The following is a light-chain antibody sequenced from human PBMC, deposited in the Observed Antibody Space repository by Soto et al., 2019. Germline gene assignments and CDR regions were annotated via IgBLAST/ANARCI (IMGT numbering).Light chain of an antibody. V-gene: IGLV2-14*01. CDR3: SSYTSSNTLV. CDR1: SSDVGGYKY. CDR2: EVG. Sequence: QSALTQPASVSGSPGQSITISCTGTSSDVGGYKYVSWYQQHPGKAPKLMIYEVGNRPSGVSQRFSGSKSGNTASLTIFGLQAEDEADYYCSSYTSSNTLVFGGGTKGTVL. J-gene: IGLJ3*02.